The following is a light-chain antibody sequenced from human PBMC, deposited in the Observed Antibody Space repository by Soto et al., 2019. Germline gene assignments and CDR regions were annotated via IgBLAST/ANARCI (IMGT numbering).Light chain of an antibody. CDR1: SSNIGAGYD. V-gene: IGLV1-40*01. Sequence: QSVLTQPASVSGAPGQRVTISCTGSSSNIGAGYDVHWYQRLPGTAPKLLIYGNSNRPSGVPDRFSGSKSGTSASLAITGLQAEDEADYYCQSYDSSLSSVVFGGGTKVTVL. CDR2: GNS. CDR3: QSYDSSLSSVV. J-gene: IGLJ2*01.